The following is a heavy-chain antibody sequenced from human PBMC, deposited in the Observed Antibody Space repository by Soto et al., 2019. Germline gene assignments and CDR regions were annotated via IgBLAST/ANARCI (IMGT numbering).Heavy chain of an antibody. CDR3: ARDREXYYDSSGNYYYHYGLDV. J-gene: IGHJ6*02. CDR2: ISGYNGNT. D-gene: IGHD3-22*01. CDR1: GYTFTDCG. V-gene: IGHV1-18*04. Sequence: ASVKVSCKVSGYTFTDCGISWVRQAPGQGLEWMGWISGYNGNTKYAQKFQGRVTMTTDTPTNTAYMELRSLRSDDTAVYYCARDREXYYDSSGNYYYHYGLDVWGQGTTVTVSS.